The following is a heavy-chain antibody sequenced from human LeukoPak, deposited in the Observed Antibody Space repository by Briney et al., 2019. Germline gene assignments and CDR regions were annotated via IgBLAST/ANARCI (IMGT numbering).Heavy chain of an antibody. J-gene: IGHJ4*02. V-gene: IGHV3-23*01. CDR2: ISGSGGST. CDR1: RFSFSNYA. CDR3: AKVKEEHQRAYYFDY. D-gene: IGHD1-26*01. Sequence: PGGSLRLSCAASRFSFSNYAMSWVRQAPGKGLEWVSGISGSGGSTYYADSVKGRFTISRDNSKNTLYLQLNSLRAEDTALYYCAKVKEEHQRAYYFDYWGQGTLVTLSS.